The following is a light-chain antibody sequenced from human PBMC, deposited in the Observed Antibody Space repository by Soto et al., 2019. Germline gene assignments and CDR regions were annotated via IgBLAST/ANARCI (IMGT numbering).Light chain of an antibody. J-gene: IGKJ1*01. CDR3: QQYGRSPWT. V-gene: IGKV3-20*01. CDR2: DAS. CDR1: ESVSRN. Sequence: EVVMTQSPATLSVSPGERATPSCRASESVSRNLAWYQQKPGQAPRLLIYDASTRATGIPDRFSGSGSGTDFTLTISRLEPEDFAVYYCQQYGRSPWTFGQGTKVDIK.